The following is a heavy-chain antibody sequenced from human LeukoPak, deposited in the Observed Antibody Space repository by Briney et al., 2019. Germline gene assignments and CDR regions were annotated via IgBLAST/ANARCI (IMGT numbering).Heavy chain of an antibody. CDR1: GFTFDDYA. CDR2: ISWNSGSI. Sequence: PGGSLRLSCAASGFTFDDYAMHWVRQAPGKGLEWVSGISWNSGSIGYADSVKGRFTISRDNSKNTLYLQMNSLRAEDTAVYYCAKERVDSTVFDYWGQGTLVTVSS. CDR3: AKERVDSTVFDY. J-gene: IGHJ4*02. V-gene: IGHV3-9*01. D-gene: IGHD2-2*01.